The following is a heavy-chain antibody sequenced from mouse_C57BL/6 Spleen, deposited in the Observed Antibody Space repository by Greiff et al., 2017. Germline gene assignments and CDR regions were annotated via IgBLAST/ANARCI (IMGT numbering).Heavy chain of an antibody. CDR1: GYTFTSYW. D-gene: IGHD2-1*01. Sequence: QVKLQQPGAELVKPGASVKMSCKASGYTFTSYWITWVKQRPGQGLEWIGDIYPGSGSTNYNEKFKSKATLTVDTSASTAYMQLSSLTSEESAVYYCARSRGKAMDYWGQGTSVTVSS. CDR3: ARSRGKAMDY. J-gene: IGHJ4*01. V-gene: IGHV1-55*01. CDR2: IYPGSGST.